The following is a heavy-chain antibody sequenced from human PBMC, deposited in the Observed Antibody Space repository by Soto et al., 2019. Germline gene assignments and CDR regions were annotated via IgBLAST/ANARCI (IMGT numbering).Heavy chain of an antibody. Sequence: EVQVLLSGGGLIQPGGSRKPPFEASGSTFPVYSLAWVPQTPGRGLEWFAGMSIGYEKTFYADSVRGRFIVSRDSSKNTVDLQMNSLRVEDTAIYYCARWSGYGDLWGQGTLVTVSS. V-gene: IGHV3-23*01. J-gene: IGHJ4*02. CDR1: GSTFPVYS. D-gene: IGHD4-17*01. CDR3: ARWSGYGDL. CDR2: MSIGYEKT.